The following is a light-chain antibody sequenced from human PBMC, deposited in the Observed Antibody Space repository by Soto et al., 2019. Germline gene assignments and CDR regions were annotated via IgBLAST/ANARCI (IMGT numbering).Light chain of an antibody. CDR3: QSNYILPWT. V-gene: IGKV1-12*01. CDR2: SAS. CDR1: QGVGGW. J-gene: IGKJ1*01. Sequence: IQMTQSPSSVSASVGDRVTMTCRASQGVGGWLAWYQQKPGKVPKLLIYSASTLQIGVPSRFGGNGSGTHFTLTINTLQFDDFASYYCQSNYILPWTFGQGTKVDIK.